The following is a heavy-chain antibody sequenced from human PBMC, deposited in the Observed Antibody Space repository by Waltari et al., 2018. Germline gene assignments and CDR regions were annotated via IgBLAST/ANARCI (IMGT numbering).Heavy chain of an antibody. CDR1: GGTFSSYA. V-gene: IGHV1-69*04. J-gene: IGHJ6*02. Sequence: QVQLVQSGAEVKKPGSSVKVSCKASGGTFSSYAISWVRQAPGQGLEWMGRIIPVLGIANYAQKVQGRVTITAEKSTRTAYMELSSLRSEDTAVYYCAITQFEYSSSAYYYYGMDVWGQGTTVTVSS. CDR3: AITQFEYSSSAYYYYGMDV. D-gene: IGHD6-6*01. CDR2: IIPVLGIA.